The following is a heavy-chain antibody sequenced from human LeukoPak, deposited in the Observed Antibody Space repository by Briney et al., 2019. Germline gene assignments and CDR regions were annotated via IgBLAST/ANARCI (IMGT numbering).Heavy chain of an antibody. V-gene: IGHV3-21*04. CDR1: GFAFSSYS. Sequence: GGSLRLSCAASGFAFSSYSMNWVRQAPGKGLEWVSSISSSSIYIYYVGSVKGRFTISRDNAKNSLYLQMNTLRAEDTAVYYCAKAPRSSGASENNWFDPWGQGTLVTVSS. CDR3: AKAPRSSGASENNWFDP. D-gene: IGHD1-26*01. J-gene: IGHJ5*02. CDR2: ISSSSIYI.